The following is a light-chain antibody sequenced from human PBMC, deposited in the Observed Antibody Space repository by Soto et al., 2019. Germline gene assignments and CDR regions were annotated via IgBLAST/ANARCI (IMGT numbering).Light chain of an antibody. CDR3: QQYGSSAWT. CDR2: GAS. CDR1: QTVSISY. J-gene: IGKJ1*01. Sequence: EIVLTQSPGTLFLSPGERATLSCRASQTVSISYLTWYQQKPGQAPRLLIFGASSRATGIPDRFSGSGSGTDFTLTISRLEPEDFAVFYCQQYGSSAWTFGQGTKVDIK. V-gene: IGKV3-20*01.